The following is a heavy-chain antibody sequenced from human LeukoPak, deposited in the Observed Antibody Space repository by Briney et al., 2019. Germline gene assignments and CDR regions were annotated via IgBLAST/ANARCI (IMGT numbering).Heavy chain of an antibody. D-gene: IGHD3-10*01. CDR3: ARDLYYGSGTAHGDACDI. Sequence: ASVKVSCKAFGYTLTGYYMHWVRQAPGQGLEWMGWINPNSGDTNYAQKFQGRVTMTRDTSISTTYMELRRLRSDDTAVYFCARDLYYGSGTAHGDACDIWGQGTMVTVSS. J-gene: IGHJ3*02. CDR1: GYTLTGYY. V-gene: IGHV1-2*02. CDR2: INPNSGDT.